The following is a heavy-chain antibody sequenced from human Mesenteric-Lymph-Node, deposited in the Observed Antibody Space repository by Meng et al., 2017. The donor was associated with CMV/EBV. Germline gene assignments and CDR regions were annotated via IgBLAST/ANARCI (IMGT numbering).Heavy chain of an antibody. J-gene: IGHJ4*02. CDR3: ARGELYYFGSSGYYEDC. V-gene: IGHV3-30*04. CDR2: ISYDGSNN. D-gene: IGHD3-22*01. CDR1: FTFSSYA. Sequence: FTFSSYAMDWVRQAPGKGLEWVATISYDGSNNYYTDSVKGRFSISRDNSKNTVSLQMSSLRAEDTAIYYCARGELYYFGSSGYYEDCWGQGTLVTVSS.